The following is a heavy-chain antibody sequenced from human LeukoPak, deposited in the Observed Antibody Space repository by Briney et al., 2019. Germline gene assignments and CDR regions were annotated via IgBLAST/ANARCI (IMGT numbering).Heavy chain of an antibody. J-gene: IGHJ3*01. Sequence: PGGSLRLSCAASGFTFSNAWMSWVRQAPGKGPEWVSGISGSGGGTYYADFVKGRFAISRDNSKNTLYLQMNSLRAEDSALYYCVQEGPRGLAFDVWGQGTRVTVSS. V-gene: IGHV3-23*01. CDR2: ISGSGGGT. CDR1: GFTFSNAW. CDR3: VQEGPRGLAFDV.